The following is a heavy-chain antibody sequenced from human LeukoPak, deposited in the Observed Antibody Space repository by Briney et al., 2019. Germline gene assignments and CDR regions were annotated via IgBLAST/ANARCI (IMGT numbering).Heavy chain of an antibody. CDR1: GRSISSSNW. D-gene: IGHD3-10*01. Sequence: PSATLSLTCAVSGRSISSSNWGSSVRQPPGKGLERIWEIDHSGSTNYNPSLKSRVTISVDKSKNQFSLKLSSVTAADTAVYYCARGGPMVRGLGPLWGWFDPWGQGTLVTVSS. CDR2: IDHSGST. V-gene: IGHV4-4*02. CDR3: ARGGPMVRGLGPLWGWFDP. J-gene: IGHJ5*02.